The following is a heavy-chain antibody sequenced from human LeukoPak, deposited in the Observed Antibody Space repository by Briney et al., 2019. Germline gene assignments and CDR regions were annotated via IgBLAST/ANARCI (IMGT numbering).Heavy chain of an antibody. CDR3: ARDHGYSYEPYYFNY. V-gene: IGHV4-30-2*01. Sequence: SETLSLTCAVSGGSISSGGYSWSWIRQPPGKGLEWIGYIYHSGSTYYNPSLKSRVTISVDRSKNQFSLKLSSVTAADTAVYYCARDHGYSYEPYYFNYWGQGTLVTVSS. D-gene: IGHD5-18*01. CDR2: IYHSGST. CDR1: GGSISSGGYS. J-gene: IGHJ4*02.